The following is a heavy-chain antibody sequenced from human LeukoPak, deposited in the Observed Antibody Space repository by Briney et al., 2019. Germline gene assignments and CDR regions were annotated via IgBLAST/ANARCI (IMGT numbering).Heavy chain of an antibody. CDR2: INPNSDT. Sequence: ASVKVSCKASGYTFTDYDMHWVRQAPGQRLEWMGWINPNSDTNYAQKFQGRVTMTGDTSTSTGYMELTRLTSDDTAVYFCARIRWMDSWGQGTLVTVSS. V-gene: IGHV1-2*02. CDR1: GYTFTDYD. CDR3: ARIRWMDS. J-gene: IGHJ5*01.